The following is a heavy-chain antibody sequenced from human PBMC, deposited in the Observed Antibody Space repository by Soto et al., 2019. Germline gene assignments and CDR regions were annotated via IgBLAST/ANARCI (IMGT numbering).Heavy chain of an antibody. CDR2: ISGSGGST. CDR1: GFTFSSYA. V-gene: IGHV3-23*01. Sequence: PGGSLRLSCAASGFTFSSYAMTWVRQAPGKGLEWVSCISGSGGSTPYADSVKGRFTISRDNSKNTMYLQMNSLRVDDTAVYYCAKGGCFGQPSSDVFDSWGQGTLVTVSS. CDR3: AKGGCFGQPSSDVFDS. D-gene: IGHD3-10*01. J-gene: IGHJ4*02.